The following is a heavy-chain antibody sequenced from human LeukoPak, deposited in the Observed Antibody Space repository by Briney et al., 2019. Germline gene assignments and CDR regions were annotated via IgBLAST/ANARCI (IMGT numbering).Heavy chain of an antibody. CDR2: ISYDGSNK. D-gene: IGHD1-26*01. Sequence: GGSLRLSCAASGFTFSNYAMHWVRQAPGKGLEWVAVISYDGSNKYYADSVKGRFTISRDNSKNTLYLQMNSLRAEDTAVYYCAKKVGAPETYYYYYMDVWGKGTTVTVSS. CDR1: GFTFSNYA. CDR3: AKKVGAPETYYYYYMDV. V-gene: IGHV3-30*04. J-gene: IGHJ6*03.